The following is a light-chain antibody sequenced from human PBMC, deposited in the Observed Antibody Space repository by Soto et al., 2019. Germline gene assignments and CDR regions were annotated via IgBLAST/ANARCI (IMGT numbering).Light chain of an antibody. J-gene: IGKJ3*01. CDR3: HQYYSTPFT. Sequence: DIVMTQSPDSLAVSLGERATINCKSSQSVLYSSNNKNYLDWYQQKPGQPPKLLIYWASTRESGVPDRVSGSGSGTDFTLTISSLQAEDVAVYYGHQYYSTPFTFGPGTKVDIK. CDR1: QSVLYSSNNKNY. CDR2: WAS. V-gene: IGKV4-1*01.